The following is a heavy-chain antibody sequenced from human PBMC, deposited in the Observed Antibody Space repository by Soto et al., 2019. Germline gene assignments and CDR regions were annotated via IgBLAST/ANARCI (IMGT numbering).Heavy chain of an antibody. CDR3: ARVRGQWLLDY. D-gene: IGHD5-12*01. Sequence: SETLSLTCAVSGGSISSGTYSWSWIRQPPGKGLEWIGHISHSGSTSYHPSLRGRVTISLDRSRNQFSLKVSSVTAADTAMYFCARVRGQWLLDYWGQGILVTSPQ. J-gene: IGHJ4*02. V-gene: IGHV4-30-2*01. CDR1: GGSISSGTYS. CDR2: ISHSGST.